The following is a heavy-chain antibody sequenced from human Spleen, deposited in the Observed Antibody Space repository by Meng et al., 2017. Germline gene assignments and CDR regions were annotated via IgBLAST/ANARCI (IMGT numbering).Heavy chain of an antibody. D-gene: IGHD3-3*01. CDR2: VSTVGATT. CDR1: GFTFNTYA. V-gene: IGHV3-23*01. Sequence: GGSLRLSCEASGFTFNTYAMTWVRQAPEKGLEWVSTVSTVGATTFYADSVKGRFTISRDNSKNTLFLQMNSLRAEDTALYYCAKGSSFGGELDYWGQGTLVTVSS. CDR3: AKGSSFGGELDY. J-gene: IGHJ4*02.